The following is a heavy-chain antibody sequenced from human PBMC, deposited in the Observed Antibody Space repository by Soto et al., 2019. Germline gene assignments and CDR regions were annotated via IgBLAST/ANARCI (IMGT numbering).Heavy chain of an antibody. D-gene: IGHD1-26*01. CDR2: ISSSGSAI. CDR3: ASSMYSGSPYWYFDL. Sequence: PGGSLRLSCAASAFTFSSYEMNWVRQAPGKGLEWVSYISSSGSAIYYADSVKGRFTISRDNAKNSLYLQMNSLRAEDTAVYYCASSMYSGSPYWYFDLWGRGTLVTVSS. CDR1: AFTFSSYE. V-gene: IGHV3-48*03. J-gene: IGHJ2*01.